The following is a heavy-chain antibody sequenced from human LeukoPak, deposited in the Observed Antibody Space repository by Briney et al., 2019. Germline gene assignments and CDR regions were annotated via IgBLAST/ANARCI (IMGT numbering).Heavy chain of an antibody. Sequence: TGGLRRLTRTAVGITFSSYSMNWAGQALWKELEWVSSISSSSSYIYYADSVKGRFTISRDNAKNSLYLQMNSLRAEDTAVYYCARNSATMDVWGKGTTVTVSS. CDR1: GITFSSYS. V-gene: IGHV3-21*01. CDR2: ISSSSSYI. CDR3: ARNSATMDV. J-gene: IGHJ6*03.